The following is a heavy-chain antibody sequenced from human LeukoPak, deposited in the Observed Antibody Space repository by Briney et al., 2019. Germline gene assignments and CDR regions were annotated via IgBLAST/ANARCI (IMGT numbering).Heavy chain of an antibody. V-gene: IGHV4-59*08. CDR3: ARQKVVVTHPSWFDP. Sequence: SETLSLTCTVSGGSLSSYYWSWIRQPPGKGLEWIGYIYYSGNTYYNPSLKSRVTISVDTSENQFSLKLNSVTAADTAVYYCARQKVVVTHPSWFDPWGQGTLVTVSS. D-gene: IGHD2-15*01. CDR1: GGSLSSYY. CDR2: IYYSGNT. J-gene: IGHJ5*02.